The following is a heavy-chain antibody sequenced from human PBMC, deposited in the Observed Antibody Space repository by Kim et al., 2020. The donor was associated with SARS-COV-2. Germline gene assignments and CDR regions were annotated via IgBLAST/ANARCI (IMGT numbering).Heavy chain of an antibody. V-gene: IGHV3-23*01. CDR2: ISGSGGST. J-gene: IGHJ3*02. D-gene: IGHD1-26*01. CDR3: AAQTGWDNDAFDI. Sequence: GWSLRLSCAASGFTFSSYAMSWVRQAPGKGLEWVSAISGSGGSTYYADSVKGRFTISRDNSKNTLYLQMNSLRAEDTAVYYCAAQTGWDNDAFDIWGQGTMVTVSS. CDR1: GFTFSSYA.